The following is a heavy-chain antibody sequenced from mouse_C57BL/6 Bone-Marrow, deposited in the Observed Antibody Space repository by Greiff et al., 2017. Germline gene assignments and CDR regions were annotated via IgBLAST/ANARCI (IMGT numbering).Heavy chain of an antibody. D-gene: IGHD3-2*02. Sequence: EVTLMESGGDLVKPGGSLKLSCAASGFTFSSYGMSWVRQTPYKRLAWVATFSSGGSYTYYPDSVKGRFPISRDNAKNTLYLQRSRRKSEDTAMYCWARPSRQLRLAWFAYGGQGNLVTVSA. V-gene: IGHV5-6*01. CDR3: ARPSRQLRLAWFAY. J-gene: IGHJ3*01. CDR2: FSSGGSYT. CDR1: GFTFSSYG.